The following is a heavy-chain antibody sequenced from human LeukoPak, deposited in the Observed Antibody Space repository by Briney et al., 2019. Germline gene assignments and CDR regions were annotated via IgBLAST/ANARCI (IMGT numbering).Heavy chain of an antibody. J-gene: IGHJ4*02. CDR3: ARVGSNKSVDTAMVPGPI. D-gene: IGHD5-18*01. V-gene: IGHV4-30-2*01. CDR1: GGSISSGGYY. CDR2: IYHSGST. Sequence: SQTLSLTCTVSGGSISSGGYYWSWIRQPPGKGLEWIGYIYHSGSTYYNPSLKSRVTISVDRSKNQFSLKLSSVTAADTAVYYCARVGSNKSVDTAMVPGPIWGQGTLVTVSS.